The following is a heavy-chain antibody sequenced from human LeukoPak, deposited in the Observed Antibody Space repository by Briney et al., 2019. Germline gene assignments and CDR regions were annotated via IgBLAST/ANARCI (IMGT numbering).Heavy chain of an antibody. Sequence: GGSLRLSCAASGFTFDDYGTSWVRQAPGKGLEWVSGINWIGGSTGYADSVKGRFTISRDNAKNSLYLQMNSLRAEDTALYYCARYYDYGSGSYTFDYWGQGTLVTVSS. CDR3: ARYYDYGSGSYTFDY. D-gene: IGHD3-10*01. V-gene: IGHV3-20*04. CDR1: GFTFDDYG. CDR2: INWIGGST. J-gene: IGHJ4*02.